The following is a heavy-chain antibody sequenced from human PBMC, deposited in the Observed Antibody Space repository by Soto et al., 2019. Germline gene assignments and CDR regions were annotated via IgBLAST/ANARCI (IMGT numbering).Heavy chain of an antibody. D-gene: IGHD1-26*01. CDR1: GVTFSSNA. Sequence: QVQLVQSGTEVKKPGSSVKVSCKASGVTFSSNAISWMRKAAGQGLEWMGGIIPNLDTAKYAQKFQGRVTMNANNSTSTAYVEVGSLRSEDTAVYYFSRATTGLGRGSVYYYYGIDVWCQGTTVTVSS. CDR2: IIPNLDTA. J-gene: IGHJ6*02. CDR3: SRATTGLGRGSVYYYYGIDV. V-gene: IGHV1-69*06.